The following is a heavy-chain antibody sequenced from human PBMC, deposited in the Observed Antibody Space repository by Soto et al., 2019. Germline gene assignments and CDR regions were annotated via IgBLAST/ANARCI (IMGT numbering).Heavy chain of an antibody. CDR1: GGTFGSHG. D-gene: IGHD5-18*01. Sequence: QVQLVQSGAEVKKPGSSVKVSCKASGGTFGSHGVAWVRQAPGQGLEWMGGFIAMLGTPTYAKKVQGRATITADESLTSSDLELRSLRSEDTAGYICARGAMAKVDYWGQVTVVTASS. J-gene: IGHJ4*02. CDR2: FIAMLGTP. CDR3: ARGAMAKVDY. V-gene: IGHV1-69*01.